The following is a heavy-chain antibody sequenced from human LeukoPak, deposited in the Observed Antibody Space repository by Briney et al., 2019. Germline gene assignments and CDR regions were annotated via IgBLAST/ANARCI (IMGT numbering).Heavy chain of an antibody. CDR3: VRNYYNSGNL. J-gene: IGHJ4*02. CDR1: GFTFTTFW. V-gene: IGHV3-74*01. D-gene: IGHD3-10*01. CDR2: ISHDGSST. Sequence: PGGSLRLSCATSGFTFTTFWMHWVRQAPGKGLVWVSRISHDGSSTNYADSVKGRFTVSRDNAKNTVYLQMNSLRAEDTAVYYCVRNYYNSGNLWGQGTLVTVSS.